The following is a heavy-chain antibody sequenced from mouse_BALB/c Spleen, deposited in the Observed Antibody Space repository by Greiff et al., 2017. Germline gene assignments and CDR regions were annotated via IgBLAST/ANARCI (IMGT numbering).Heavy chain of an antibody. CDR1: GYTFTDYY. V-gene: IGHV1-77*01. D-gene: IGHD2-4*01. CDR3: ARAYMITTPYYAMDY. CDR2: IYPGSGNT. Sequence: QVQLKQSGAELARPGASVKLSCKASGYTFTDYYINWVKQRTGQGLEWIGEIYPGSGNTYYNEKFKGKATLTADKSSSTAYMQLSSLTSEDSAVYFCARAYMITTPYYAMDYWGQGTSVTVSS. J-gene: IGHJ4*01.